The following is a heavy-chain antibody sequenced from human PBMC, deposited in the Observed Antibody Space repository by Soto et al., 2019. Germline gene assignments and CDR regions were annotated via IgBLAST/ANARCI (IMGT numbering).Heavy chain of an antibody. D-gene: IGHD6-19*01. Sequence: VASVKVSCKASGYTFTSYGISWVRQAPRQGLEWMRRTSAYNGNTNYAQKLQGRVTMTADTSPSTAYMEPRSLRSDDPAVYYCAREVAVAASLVYFQHWGQGTLVSGSS. CDR1: GYTFTSYG. CDR3: AREVAVAASLVYFQH. J-gene: IGHJ1*01. CDR2: TSAYNGNT. V-gene: IGHV1-18*04.